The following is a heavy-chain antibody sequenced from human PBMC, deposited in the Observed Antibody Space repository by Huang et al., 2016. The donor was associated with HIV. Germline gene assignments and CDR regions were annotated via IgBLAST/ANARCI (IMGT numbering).Heavy chain of an antibody. CDR2: VSPYNTKT. J-gene: IGHJ4*02. CDR3: ATDYYANFDY. Sequence: QVQLMRSGPEVKKPGASVRVSCKASGYSFTTYGLNWVRQAPGHGLEWMGWVSPYNTKTDYAEKFQGRVTMTRDTSTTTAYMELRSLRSDDTAIYYCATDYYANFDYWGQGTLVTISS. D-gene: IGHD2-2*01. CDR1: GYSFTTYG. V-gene: IGHV1-18*04.